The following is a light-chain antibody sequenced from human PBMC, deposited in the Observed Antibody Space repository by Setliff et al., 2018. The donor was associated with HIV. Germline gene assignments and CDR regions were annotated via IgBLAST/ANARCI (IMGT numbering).Light chain of an antibody. J-gene: IGLJ1*01. CDR3: QTYDISLTRFV. V-gene: IGLV1-40*01. CDR2: ANN. CDR1: SSNIGANYD. Sequence: QSVLTQPHSVSGAPGQRVTISCTGSSSNIGANYDVHWYQKLPGKAPKLRIYANNNLPSGFPDRFSGSKSGPSASLAITFLQAEDEADYYCQTYDISLTRFVFGTWTKGTVL.